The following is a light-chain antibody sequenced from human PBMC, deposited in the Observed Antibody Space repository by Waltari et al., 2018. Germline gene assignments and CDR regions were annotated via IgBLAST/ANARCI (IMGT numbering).Light chain of an antibody. CDR1: SSDAGGYHY. V-gene: IGLV2-14*01. Sequence: QSALTQPASVSGSPGQSITISCTGTSSDAGGYHYVSWYQQPPDKAPKLMIYEVTNRPSGVSIRVSGSKSGNTASLTITGLQAEDEADYYCSSYTSSTTRVLFGGGTKLTVL. CDR2: EVT. J-gene: IGLJ2*01. CDR3: SSYTSSTTRVL.